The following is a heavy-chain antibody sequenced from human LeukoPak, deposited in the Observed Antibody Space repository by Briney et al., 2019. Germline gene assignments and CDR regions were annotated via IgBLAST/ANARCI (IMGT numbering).Heavy chain of an antibody. V-gene: IGHV3-43*02. CDR3: AKESYFGSGSPMDV. CDR1: GFTVSSNY. Sequence: GGSLRLSCAASGFTVSSNYMSWVRQAPGKGLEWVSLISGDGGATYYADSVKGRFTISRDNSENSLYLQMNSLRTEDTALYYCAKESYFGSGSPMDVWGQGTTVTVSS. CDR2: ISGDGGAT. D-gene: IGHD3-10*01. J-gene: IGHJ6*02.